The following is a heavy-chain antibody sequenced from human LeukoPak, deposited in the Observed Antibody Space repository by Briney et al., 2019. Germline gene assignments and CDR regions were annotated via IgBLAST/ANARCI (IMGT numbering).Heavy chain of an antibody. D-gene: IGHD3-16*01. CDR2: IIPIFGTA. CDR1: GYTFTSYA. Sequence: SVKVSCKASGYTFTSYAMNWVRQAPGQGLEWMGGIIPIFGTANYAQKFQGRVTITADESTSTAYMELSSLRSEDTAVYYCASGTWGRTETFDPWGQGTLVTVSS. CDR3: ASGTWGRTETFDP. V-gene: IGHV1-69*13. J-gene: IGHJ5*02.